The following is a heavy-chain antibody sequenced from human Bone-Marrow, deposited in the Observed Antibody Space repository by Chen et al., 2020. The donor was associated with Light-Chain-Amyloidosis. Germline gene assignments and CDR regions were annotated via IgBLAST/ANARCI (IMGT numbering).Heavy chain of an antibody. Sequence: QVQLQQWGAGLLKPSETLSLTCAVDGGSLSDCCWSWIRQPPGKGLEWIGSIYHTGTTYYNPSLKSRVTISLDRSKNQFSLKLSSVNAADTAVYYSTRAGVNGTGYFSPFDHWGQGYLVTVSS. CDR3: TRAGVNGTGYFSPFDH. CDR2: IYHTGTT. J-gene: IGHJ4*02. CDR1: GGSLSDCC. D-gene: IGHD2-8*02. V-gene: IGHV4-34*01.